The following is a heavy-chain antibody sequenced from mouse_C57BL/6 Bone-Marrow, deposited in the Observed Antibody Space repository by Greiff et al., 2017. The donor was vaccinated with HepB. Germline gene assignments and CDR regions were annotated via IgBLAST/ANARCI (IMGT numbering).Heavy chain of an antibody. V-gene: IGHV5-12*01. CDR3: APYWDWYFDV. CDR1: GFTFSDYY. CDR2: ISNGGGST. J-gene: IGHJ1*03. D-gene: IGHD4-1*01. Sequence: EVMLVESGGGLVQPGGSLKLSCAASGFTFSDYYMYWVRQTPEKRLEWVAYISNGGGSTYYPDTVKGRFTISRDNAKNTLYLQMSRLKSEDTAMYYCAPYWDWYFDVWGTGTTVTVSS.